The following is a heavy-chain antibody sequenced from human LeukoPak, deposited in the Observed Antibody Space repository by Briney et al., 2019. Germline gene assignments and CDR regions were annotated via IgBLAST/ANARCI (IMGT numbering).Heavy chain of an antibody. V-gene: IGHV4-39*01. D-gene: IGHD3/OR15-3a*01. J-gene: IGHJ4*02. CDR3: ARQTGSGLFILP. CDR1: GVSISSSNSY. CDR2: IYYSGNT. Sequence: ASETLSLTCTVSGVSISSSNSYWGWIRQPPGKGLEWIGSIYYSGNTYYNASLKSQVSISIDTSKNQCSLRLTSVTAADTAVYYCARQTGSGLFILPGGQGTLVTVSS.